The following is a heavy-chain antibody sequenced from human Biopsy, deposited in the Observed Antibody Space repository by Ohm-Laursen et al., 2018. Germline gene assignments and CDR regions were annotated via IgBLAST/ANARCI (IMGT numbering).Heavy chain of an antibody. CDR3: ARGPGRYCVYGAFDI. Sequence: SDTLSLTCTVSGDSINNYYWSWIRQPAGKGLEWIGRIYTSGSPNYNLSLESRVTMSVDTSKNQFSLNLRSVTAADTAVYYCARGPGRYCVYGAFDIWGQGTVVTVSS. CDR1: GDSINNYY. D-gene: IGHD1-26*01. CDR2: IYTSGSP. J-gene: IGHJ3*02. V-gene: IGHV4-4*07.